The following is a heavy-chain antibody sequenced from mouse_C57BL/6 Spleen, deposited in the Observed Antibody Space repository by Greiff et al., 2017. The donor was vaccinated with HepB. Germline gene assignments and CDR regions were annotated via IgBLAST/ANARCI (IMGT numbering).Heavy chain of an antibody. D-gene: IGHD1-1*01. CDR3: ARGDYGSSYPSADDFDV. V-gene: IGHV1-82*01. Sequence: QVQLQQSGPELVKPGASVKISCKASGYAFSSSWLNWVKQRPGRGLEWIGRIYPGDGDTNYNGKFKGKATLTADKSSSTAYMQLSRLTSEDSAVYFGARGDYGSSYPSADDFDVWGTGTTVTVSS. J-gene: IGHJ1*03. CDR2: IYPGDGDT. CDR1: GYAFSSSW.